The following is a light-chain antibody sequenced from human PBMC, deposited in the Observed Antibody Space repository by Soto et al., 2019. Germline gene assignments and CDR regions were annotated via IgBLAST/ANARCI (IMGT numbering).Light chain of an antibody. J-gene: IGLJ2*01. CDR2: SNN. V-gene: IGLV1-44*01. CDR3: AAWDDSLNGRLV. Sequence: QAVVTQPPSASGTRGQRVTISCSGSSSNIGSNTVNWYQQLPGTAPKLLIYSNNQRPSGVPDRFSGSKSGTSASLAISGLQSEDEADYYCAAWDDSLNGRLVFGGGTKLTVL. CDR1: SSNIGSNT.